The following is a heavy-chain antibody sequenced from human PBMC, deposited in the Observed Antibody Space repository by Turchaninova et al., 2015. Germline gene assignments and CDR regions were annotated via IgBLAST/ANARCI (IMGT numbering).Heavy chain of an antibody. CDR2: INTDGGPT. CDR3: ARGRVGAPEL. CDR1: GFTFSSYW. J-gene: IGHJ4*02. D-gene: IGHD1-26*01. V-gene: IGHV3-74*01. Sequence: EVQLVESGGGLVQPGGSLRLSCAASGFTFSSYWMHWVRHAPGKGLVGVSRINTDGGPTNYADSVKGPLPTSRVNAKNTLHLQMNSLRAEDTAVYYCARGRVGAPELGGQGTLVTVSS.